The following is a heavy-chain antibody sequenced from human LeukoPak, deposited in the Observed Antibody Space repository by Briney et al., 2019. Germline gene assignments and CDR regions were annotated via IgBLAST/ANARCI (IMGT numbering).Heavy chain of an antibody. J-gene: IGHJ6*03. Sequence: GGSLRLSCAASGSTFSNYAMSWVRQAPGKGLEWVSGISGSGYNTYHADSVKGRFTISRDNSNNTLYLQMSSLRAEDTAIYYCAKNPGVAVTPFYYYMDVWGKGTTVTVSS. CDR3: AKNPGVAVTPFYYYMDV. CDR1: GSTFSNYA. V-gene: IGHV3-23*01. D-gene: IGHD4-17*01. CDR2: ISGSGYNT.